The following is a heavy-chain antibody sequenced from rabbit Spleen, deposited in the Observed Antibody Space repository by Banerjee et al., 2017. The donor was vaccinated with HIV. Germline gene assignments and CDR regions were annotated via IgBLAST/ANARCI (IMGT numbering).Heavy chain of an antibody. J-gene: IGHJ6*01. CDR2: IDTGSSGFT. CDR1: GVSFSSNNY. CDR3: ARDSGSSFSSYGMDL. Sequence: QEQLEESGGGLVKPGASLTLTCTASGVSFSSNNYMCWVRQAPGKGLEWIACIDTGSSGFTYFASWAKGRFTISKTSSTTVTLQMTSLTAADTATYFCARDSGSSFSSYGMDLWGQGTLVTVS. V-gene: IGHV1S45*01. D-gene: IGHD8-1*01.